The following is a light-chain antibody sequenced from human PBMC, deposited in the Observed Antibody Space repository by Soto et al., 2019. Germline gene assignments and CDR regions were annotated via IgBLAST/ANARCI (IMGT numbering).Light chain of an antibody. V-gene: IGKV1-13*02. CDR1: QGISSS. Sequence: AIQLTQSPSSLSASVGDRVTITCRASQGISSSLAWYQQKPGKPPKLLIYAASSLESWVPSRFSGSGSGTDFTFSIRSLPPEDFATYCCLPYNSDSISFGQWTRLEIK. CDR3: LPYNSDSIS. J-gene: IGKJ5*01. CDR2: AAS.